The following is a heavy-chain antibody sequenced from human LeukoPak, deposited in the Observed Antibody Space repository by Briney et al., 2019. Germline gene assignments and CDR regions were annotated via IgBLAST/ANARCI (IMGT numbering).Heavy chain of an antibody. CDR1: GITFSSYA. J-gene: IGHJ4*02. V-gene: IGHV3-30-3*01. CDR3: ARDLYGGYLGLDY. D-gene: IGHD5-12*01. CDR2: ISYDGSNK. Sequence: GGSLRLSCAASGITFSSYAMHWVRQAPGKGLEWVAVISYDGSNKYYADSVKGRFTISRDNSKNTLYLQMNSLRAEGTAVYHCARDLYGGYLGLDYWGQGTLVTVSS.